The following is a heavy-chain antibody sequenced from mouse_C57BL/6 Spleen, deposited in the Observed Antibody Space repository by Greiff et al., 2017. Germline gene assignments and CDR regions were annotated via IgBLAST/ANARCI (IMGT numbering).Heavy chain of an antibody. D-gene: IGHD2-10*02. CDR2: IHPTSGST. Sequence: QVQLQQPGAELVKPGASVKLSCKASGYTFTSYWMHWVKQRPGQGLEWIGMIHPTSGSTNYNEKFKSKATLTVDKSSSTAYMQISSLTSENSAGYYCAREGRYGNYVDYWGQGTTLTVSS. CDR1: GYTFTSYW. CDR3: AREGRYGNYVDY. J-gene: IGHJ2*01. V-gene: IGHV1-64*01.